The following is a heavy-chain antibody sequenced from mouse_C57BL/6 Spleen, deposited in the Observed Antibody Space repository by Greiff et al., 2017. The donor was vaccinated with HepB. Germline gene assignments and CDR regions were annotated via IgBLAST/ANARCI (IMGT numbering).Heavy chain of an antibody. Sequence: DVMLVESEGGLVQPGSSMKLSCTASGFTFSDYYMAWVRQVPEKGLEWVANINYDGSSTYYLDSLKSRFIISRDNAKNILYLQMSSLKSEDTATYYCARDYYDYDKGYFDVWGTGTTVTVSS. D-gene: IGHD2-4*01. CDR2: INYDGSST. J-gene: IGHJ1*03. CDR1: GFTFSDYY. V-gene: IGHV5-16*01. CDR3: ARDYYDYDKGYFDV.